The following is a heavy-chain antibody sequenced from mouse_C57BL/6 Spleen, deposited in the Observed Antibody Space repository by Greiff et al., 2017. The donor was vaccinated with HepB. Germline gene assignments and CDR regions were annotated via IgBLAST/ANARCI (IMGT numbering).Heavy chain of an antibody. V-gene: IGHV7-3*01. CDR1: GFTFTDYY. D-gene: IGHD2-3*01. J-gene: IGHJ4*01. CDR3: ARFDGYYGRAMDY. CDR2: IRNKANGYTT. Sequence: DVHLVESGGGLVQPGGSLSLSCAASGFTFTDYYMSWVRQPPGKALEWLGFIRNKANGYTTEYSASVKGRFTISRDNSQSILYLQMNALGAEDSATYYCARFDGYYGRAMDYWGQGTSVTVSS.